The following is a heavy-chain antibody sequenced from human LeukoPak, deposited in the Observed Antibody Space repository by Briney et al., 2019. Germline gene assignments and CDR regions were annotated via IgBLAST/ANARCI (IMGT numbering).Heavy chain of an antibody. J-gene: IGHJ4*02. D-gene: IGHD6-13*01. V-gene: IGHV4-39*01. CDR3: ARHLGGSSWIDY. CDR2: IYYSGSG. CDR1: GGSISSSSYY. Sequence: SETLSLTCTVSGGSISSSSYYWDWIRQPPGKELEWIGNIYYSGSGYYSPSLKSRVTISVDTSKNQFSLKLSSVTAADTAVYYCARHLGGSSWIDYWGQGTLVTVSS.